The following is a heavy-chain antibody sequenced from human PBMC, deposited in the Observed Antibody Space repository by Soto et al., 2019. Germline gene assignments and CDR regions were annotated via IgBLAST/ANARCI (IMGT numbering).Heavy chain of an antibody. CDR1: GYTFTSYA. CDR3: ARGIGYYDFWSGSSYYYFGMDV. Sequence: QVQLVQSGAEVKKPGASVKVSCKASGYTFTSYAMHWVRQAPGQRLEWMGWINAGNGNTKYSQKFQGRVTITRDTSASTAHMELSSLRSEDTAVYYCARGIGYYDFWSGSSYYYFGMDVWGQGTTVTGSS. CDR2: INAGNGNT. V-gene: IGHV1-3*01. D-gene: IGHD3-3*01. J-gene: IGHJ6*02.